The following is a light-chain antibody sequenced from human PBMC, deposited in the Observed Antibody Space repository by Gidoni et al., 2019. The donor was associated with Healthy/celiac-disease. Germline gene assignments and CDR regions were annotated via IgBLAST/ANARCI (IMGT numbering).Light chain of an antibody. CDR1: QSVSSIY. V-gene: IGKV3-20*01. Sequence: EIVLTQSPGTLSLSPGERATLSCRSSQSVSSIYLAWYQQKPGQAPRLLIYGASSRATGIPDRFSGSGSGTDFTLTISRLEPEDFAVYYWQQYGSSPRTFGQGTKVEIK. CDR3: QQYGSSPRT. J-gene: IGKJ1*01. CDR2: GAS.